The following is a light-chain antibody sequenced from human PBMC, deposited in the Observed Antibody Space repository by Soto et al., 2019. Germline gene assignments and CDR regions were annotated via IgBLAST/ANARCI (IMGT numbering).Light chain of an antibody. CDR1: SSNIGAGYG. CDR2: GDS. Sequence: QSVLTQPPSVSGAPGQRVTISCTGSSSNIGAGYGVHWYIQLPGTAPKLLVYGDSNRPSGVPDRFSGSKSDTSASLAITGLQPEDEANYNCQSYDSSLSGAIFGGGTKLTV. CDR3: QSYDSSLSGAI. J-gene: IGLJ2*01. V-gene: IGLV1-40*01.